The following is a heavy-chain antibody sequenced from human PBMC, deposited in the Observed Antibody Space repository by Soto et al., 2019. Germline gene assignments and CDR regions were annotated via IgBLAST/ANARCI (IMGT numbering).Heavy chain of an antibody. Sequence: QVQLQESGPGLVTPSQTLSLTCTVFGGSVSSRDDYWSWIRQPPGKGLEWIGSVSYSWETDYNPSHKSRIALFVDTAMNQFSLRVSSVTDADTAVYYCARERSGYYLTAWGQSTLVTVSS. V-gene: IGHV4-30-4*01. CDR3: ARERSGYYLTA. J-gene: IGHJ1*01. CDR2: VSYSWET. CDR1: GGSVSSRDDY. D-gene: IGHD3-22*01.